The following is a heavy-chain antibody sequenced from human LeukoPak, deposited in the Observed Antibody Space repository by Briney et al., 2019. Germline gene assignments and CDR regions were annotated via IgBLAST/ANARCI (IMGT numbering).Heavy chain of an antibody. V-gene: IGHV3-49*04. CDR1: GFTFGDYA. Sequence: PGRSLRLSCTASGFTFGDYAMSWVRQAPGKGLEWVGFIRSKAYGGTTEYAASVKGRFTISRDDSKSIAYLQMNSLKTEDTAVYYCTRDISLLVVVPAGDDYWGQGTLVTVSS. D-gene: IGHD2-2*01. CDR2: IRSKAYGGTT. J-gene: IGHJ4*02. CDR3: TRDISLLVVVPAGDDY.